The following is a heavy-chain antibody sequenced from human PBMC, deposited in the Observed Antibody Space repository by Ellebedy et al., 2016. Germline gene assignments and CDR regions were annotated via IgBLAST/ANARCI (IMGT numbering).Heavy chain of an antibody. CDR3: AREFIGGLYCSSTSCWFDP. J-gene: IGHJ5*02. CDR2: INPSGGST. V-gene: IGHV1-46*01. CDR1: GYTFTSYY. D-gene: IGHD2-2*01. Sequence: ASVKVSCXASGYTFTSYYMHWVRQAPGQGLEWMGIINPSGGSTSYAQKFQGRVTMTRDTSTSTVYMELSSLRSEDTAVYYCAREFIGGLYCSSTSCWFDPWGQGTLVTVSS.